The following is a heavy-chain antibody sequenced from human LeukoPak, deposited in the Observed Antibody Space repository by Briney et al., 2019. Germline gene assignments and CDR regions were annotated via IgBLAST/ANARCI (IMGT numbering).Heavy chain of an antibody. J-gene: IGHJ4*02. CDR2: ISDDGYST. CDR3: ARGVNSDF. V-gene: IGHV3-23*01. D-gene: IGHD5-24*01. Sequence: GGSLRLSCAASRFIFDNYGMTWVRQAPGKGLEWVSGISDDGYSTYYADSVKGRFTISRDNGYQSLYLEMSSLSTEDTAVYYCARGVNSDFWGQGTLVTVSS. CDR1: RFIFDNYG.